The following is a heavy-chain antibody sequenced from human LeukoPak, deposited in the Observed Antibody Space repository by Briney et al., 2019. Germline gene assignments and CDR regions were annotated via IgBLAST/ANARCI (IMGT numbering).Heavy chain of an antibody. CDR2: IDPRSGGT. CDR1: GYTFTSYD. CDR3: ARVAISAVINAWFDP. Sequence: GASVKVSCKASGYTFTSYDINWVRQAPGQGLEWMGGIDPRSGGTDYAQKFQGRITMSRDTSVNTVYVELSRLKYDDTAIYYCARVAISAVINAWFDPWGQGTLVSVFS. J-gene: IGHJ5*02. V-gene: IGHV1-2*02. D-gene: IGHD3-3*01.